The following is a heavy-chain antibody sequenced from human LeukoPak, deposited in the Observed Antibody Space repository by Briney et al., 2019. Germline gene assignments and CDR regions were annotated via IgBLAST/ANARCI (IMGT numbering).Heavy chain of an antibody. J-gene: IGHJ6*04. D-gene: IGHD3-16*01. CDR3: GRGLGAYNYYGMAV. V-gene: IGHV3-64*02. CDR2: ISSNGGST. Sequence: GGSLRLSCAASGFTFSNYAMHWVRQAPGEGLEYVSAISSNGGSTYYADSVKGRFTISRDNSKNTLFLQMGSLRVEDMAVYYWGRGLGAYNYYGMAVGAKGTAAPVSS. CDR1: GFTFSNYA.